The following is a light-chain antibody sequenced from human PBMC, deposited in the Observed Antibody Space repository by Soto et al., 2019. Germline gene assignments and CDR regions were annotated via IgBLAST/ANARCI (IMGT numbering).Light chain of an antibody. CDR2: GVN. CDR1: SSNVGSYDL. CDR3: CAYAGSNIFV. J-gene: IGLJ7*01. V-gene: IGLV2-23*02. Sequence: QSALTQPASVSGSPGQSITISCTGTSSNVGSYDLVSWYRQRPGEAPKLLIYGVNKRPSGVSTRFSGSKSGNTASLTISDLQAEDEAHFYCCAYAGSNIFVFGTGTQLTVL.